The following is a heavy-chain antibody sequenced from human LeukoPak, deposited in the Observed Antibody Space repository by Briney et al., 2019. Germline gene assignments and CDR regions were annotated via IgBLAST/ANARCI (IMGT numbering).Heavy chain of an antibody. CDR3: AKARRVYCTSAGCHRGVYLQH. D-gene: IGHD2-2*02. Sequence: TGGSLRLSCVASGFTFGGYPMHWVRQAPGKGLEWVAFIRYDGSNKYYADSVKGRFTISRDNSNNTLYLQMNSLRVEDTAVYYCAKARRVYCTSAGCHRGVYLQHWGQGTLVTVSS. J-gene: IGHJ1*01. CDR1: GFTFGGYP. V-gene: IGHV3-30*02. CDR2: IRYDGSNK.